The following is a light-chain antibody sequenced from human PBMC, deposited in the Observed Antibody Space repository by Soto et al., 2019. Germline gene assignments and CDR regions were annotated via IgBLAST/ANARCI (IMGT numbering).Light chain of an antibody. Sequence: EIVMTQSPGTVSVFPGETVTLSCRASQSVSGYLDWFHQKPGQAPRLVLLRIFTRAIGVPARFSGSGSETEFTLTISGLQSEDSGVYYCLQHYSWPWTFGQGTKADI. CDR2: RIF. CDR1: QSVSGY. J-gene: IGKJ1*01. CDR3: LQHYSWPWT. V-gene: IGKV3-15*01.